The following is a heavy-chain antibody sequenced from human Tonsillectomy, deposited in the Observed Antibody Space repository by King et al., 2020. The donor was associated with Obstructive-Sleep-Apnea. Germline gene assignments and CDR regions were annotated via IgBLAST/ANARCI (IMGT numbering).Heavy chain of an antibody. V-gene: IGHV3-9*01. CDR1: GFTFDDYA. J-gene: IGHJ4*02. D-gene: IGHD5-18*01. Sequence: QLVQSGGGLVQPGRSLRLSCAASGFTFDDYAMHWGRQAPGKGLEWVPGIIWNSGIIGYADSLKGRCTISRDNAKNSLYLQMNSLRAEDTALYYCAKGLGYSYGHWGQGTLVTVSS. CDR2: IIWNSGII. CDR3: AKGLGYSYGH.